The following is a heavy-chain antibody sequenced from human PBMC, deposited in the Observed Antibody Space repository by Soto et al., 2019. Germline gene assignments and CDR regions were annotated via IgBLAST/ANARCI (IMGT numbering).Heavy chain of an antibody. V-gene: IGHV3-30*18. J-gene: IGHJ6*02. Sequence: GGSLRLSCAVSGFTFSSYGMHRVRQAPGKGLEWVAVISNDGSNKYYADSVKGRFTISRDNSKNTLYLQMNSLRAEDTAVYYCAKDHESSGGYSYYYYGMDVWGQGTTVPVSS. CDR3: AKDHESSGGYSYYYYGMDV. CDR1: GFTFSSYG. CDR2: ISNDGSNK. D-gene: IGHD6-19*01.